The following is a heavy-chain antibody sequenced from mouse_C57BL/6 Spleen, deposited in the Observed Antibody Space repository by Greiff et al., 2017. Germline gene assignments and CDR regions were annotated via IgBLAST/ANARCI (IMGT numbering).Heavy chain of an antibody. CDR2: IDPVNGNT. CDR3: ARFDESDAGFAY. Sequence: EVQLQQSVAELVRPGASVKLSCKASGFNFNNYYMNWVKQRPEQGLEWIGRIDPVNGNTNYDPKFQGKATITADTSSNTAYLQLSSLTSEDSAIYYCARFDESDAGFAYWGQGTLVTVSA. D-gene: IGHD2-3*01. V-gene: IGHV14-3*01. CDR1: GFNFNNYY. J-gene: IGHJ3*01.